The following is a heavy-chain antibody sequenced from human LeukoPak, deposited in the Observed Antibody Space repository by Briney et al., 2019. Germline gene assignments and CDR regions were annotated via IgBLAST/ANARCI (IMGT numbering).Heavy chain of an antibody. CDR3: GGGGGYDYVWGSYQLDY. J-gene: IGHJ4*02. D-gene: IGHD3-16*01. CDR1: GFTLSSNY. V-gene: IGHV3-66*01. Sequence: PGGSLRLSCGASGFTLSSNYMRGVGQAPGKGREWGSVIYSGGSTYYSDAVTGRWTISRDNYKEKRYLGMKRLGAEGTGGYYMGGGGGYDYVWGSYQLDYWGQGTLVTVSS. CDR2: IYSGGST.